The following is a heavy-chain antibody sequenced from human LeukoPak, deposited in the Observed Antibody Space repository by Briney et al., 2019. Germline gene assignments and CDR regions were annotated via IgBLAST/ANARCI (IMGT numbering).Heavy chain of an antibody. CDR1: GYTFTSYY. Sequence: ASVKVSCKASGYTFTSYYMHWVRQAPGQGLEWMGIINPSGGSTSYAQKFQGRVTMTSDRSTSTVAMDLSSLRSDDTAVYYCARESTFRLLRNVSDIWGQGTIVTVSS. V-gene: IGHV1-46*01. CDR3: ARESTFRLLRNVSDI. J-gene: IGHJ3*02. CDR2: INPSGGST. D-gene: IGHD5-12*01.